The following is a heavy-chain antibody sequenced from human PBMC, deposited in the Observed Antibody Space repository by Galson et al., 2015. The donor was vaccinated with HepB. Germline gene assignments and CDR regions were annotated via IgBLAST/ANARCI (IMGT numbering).Heavy chain of an antibody. CDR3: ARPLVLNGSFYPGVGPFHL. J-gene: IGHJ3*01. V-gene: IGHV4-4*02. D-gene: IGHD1-26*01. CDR2: AYHSEGT. Sequence: EALSPTCAVSGDSISNDRCWRWLRQPPGEGLEWIGEAYHSEGTNYRTSPKSRDTISVDKSKTHFSLKLTSGTAADTAVYYCARPLVLNGSFYPGVGPFHLWGQGTMVTVSS. CDR1: GDSISNDRC.